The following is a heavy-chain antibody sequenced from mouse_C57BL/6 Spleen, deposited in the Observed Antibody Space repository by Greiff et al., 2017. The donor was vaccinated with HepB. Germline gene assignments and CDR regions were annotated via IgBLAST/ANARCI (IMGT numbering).Heavy chain of an antibody. J-gene: IGHJ1*03. CDR1: GFTFSDYG. CDR2: ISNLAYSI. CDR3: ARRGYVYGSSYDWYFDV. V-gene: IGHV5-15*01. Sequence: EVMLVESGGGLVQPGGSLKLSCAASGFTFSDYGMAWVRQAPRKGPEWVAFISNLAYSIYYADTVTGRFTISRENAKNTLYLEMSSLRSEDTAMYYCARRGYVYGSSYDWYFDVWGTGTTVTVSS. D-gene: IGHD1-1*01.